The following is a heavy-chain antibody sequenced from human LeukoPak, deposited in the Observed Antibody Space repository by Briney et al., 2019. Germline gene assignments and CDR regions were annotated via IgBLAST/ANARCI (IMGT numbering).Heavy chain of an antibody. V-gene: IGHV3-30*04. D-gene: IGHD3-3*01. CDR1: GFTFSSYA. J-gene: IGHJ3*02. Sequence: GGSLRLCCAASGFTFSSYAMHWVRQAPGKGLEWVAVISYDGSNKYYADSVKGRFTISRDNSKNTLYLQMNSLRAEDTAVYYCARARGLFDFGAFDIWGQGTMVTVSS. CDR3: ARARGLFDFGAFDI. CDR2: ISYDGSNK.